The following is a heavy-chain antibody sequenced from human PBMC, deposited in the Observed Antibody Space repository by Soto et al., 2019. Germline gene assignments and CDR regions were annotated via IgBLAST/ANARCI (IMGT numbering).Heavy chain of an antibody. Sequence: QERLVGSGGGVVQPGTSLRLSCAASGFTFSAYSMHYVRQAPGKGLEWVALVSYDGARESYADSVKGRFTISRDSPNNMVYLLMNSPRVEDTAVYYWARSPPFSSNMDVWGQGTTVTVSS. V-gene: IGHV3-30-3*01. CDR1: GFTFSAYS. D-gene: IGHD6-19*01. CDR3: ARSPPFSSNMDV. CDR2: VSYDGARE. J-gene: IGHJ6*02.